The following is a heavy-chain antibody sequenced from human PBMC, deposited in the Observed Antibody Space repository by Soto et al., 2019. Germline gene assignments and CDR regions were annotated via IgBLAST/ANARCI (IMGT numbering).Heavy chain of an antibody. CDR3: ARSAGWYAVHS. CDR2: VFHTGTT. Sequence: QVQLQESGPGLVKPSGTLSLTCAVSGDSVSSPYWWCWVRQPPGKGLEWIGEVFHTGTTSYNPSLRSRVTISMDKSNNQFSLDLSSVTAADTAVYYCARSAGWYAVHSWGPETLVVVSS. J-gene: IGHJ4*02. D-gene: IGHD6-19*01. V-gene: IGHV4-4*02. CDR1: GDSVSSPYW.